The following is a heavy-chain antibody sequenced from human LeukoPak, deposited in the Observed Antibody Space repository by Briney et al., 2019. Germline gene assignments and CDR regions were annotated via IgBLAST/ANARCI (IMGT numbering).Heavy chain of an antibody. CDR1: GDSISSYF. D-gene: IGHD2/OR15-2a*01. CDR3: ARVPALNKSYYFDY. V-gene: IGHV4-59*12. CDR2: IYYSGST. J-gene: IGHJ4*02. Sequence: SETLSLTCTVSGDSISSYFWSWIRQPPGKGLEWIAYIYYSGSTNYNPSLKSRVTISVDTSKNQFSLKLSSVTAADTAVYYCARVPALNKSYYFDYWGQGTLVTVSS.